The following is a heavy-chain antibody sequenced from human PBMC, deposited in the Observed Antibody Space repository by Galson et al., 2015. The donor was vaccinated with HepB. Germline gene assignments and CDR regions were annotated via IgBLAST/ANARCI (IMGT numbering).Heavy chain of an antibody. CDR3: ARGGWLGNWYFDL. D-gene: IGHD6-19*01. CDR1: GDSVSSNSVA. Sequence: CAISGDSVSSNSVAWNWIRQSPSRGLEWLGKTYYRSQWSNDYAVSVKSRITINPDTSKNQFSLQLNSVTPEDTAVYYCARGGWLGNWYFDLWGRGTLVTVSS. V-gene: IGHV6-1*01. CDR2: TYYRSQWSN. J-gene: IGHJ2*01.